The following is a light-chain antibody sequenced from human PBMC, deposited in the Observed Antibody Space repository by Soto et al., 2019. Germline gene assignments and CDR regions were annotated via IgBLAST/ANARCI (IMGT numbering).Light chain of an antibody. J-gene: IGKJ5*01. V-gene: IGKV1-13*02. CDR2: DAS. CDR3: RQFNSYPIT. Sequence: AIQLTQSPSSLSASVGDRVTITCRASQGISSALAWYQQKPGKAPKLLIYDASSLESGVPSRFSGSGSGTDFTLTISSLQPEDFATYYCRQFNSYPITFGQGTRLEIK. CDR1: QGISSA.